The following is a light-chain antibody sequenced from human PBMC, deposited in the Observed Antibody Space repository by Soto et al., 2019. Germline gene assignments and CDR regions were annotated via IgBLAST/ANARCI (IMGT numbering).Light chain of an antibody. V-gene: IGKV3-20*01. CDR2: GAS. CDR1: QTVSNTY. Sequence: EIVLTQFPGALSLSPGERVTLSCRASQTVSNTYLAWYQQKSGQAPKFLIYGASNMATGIPDRFSGSGSGTDFTLTISRLEPEDFAVYYCQQYCALPPTFGGGTKVEIK. J-gene: IGKJ4*01. CDR3: QQYCALPPT.